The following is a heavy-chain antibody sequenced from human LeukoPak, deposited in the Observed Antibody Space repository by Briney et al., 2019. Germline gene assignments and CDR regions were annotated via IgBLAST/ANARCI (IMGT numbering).Heavy chain of an antibody. CDR1: GFTFSIYA. CDR2: ISYDGSNK. CDR3: AKDREGYYYGMDV. V-gene: IGHV3-30*18. Sequence: GGSLRLSCAASGFTFSIYAMTWVRQAPGKGLEWVAVISYDGSNKYYADSVKGRFTISRDNSKNTLYLQMNSLRAEDTAVYYCAKDREGYYYGMDVWGQGTTVTVSS. J-gene: IGHJ6*02. D-gene: IGHD1-26*01.